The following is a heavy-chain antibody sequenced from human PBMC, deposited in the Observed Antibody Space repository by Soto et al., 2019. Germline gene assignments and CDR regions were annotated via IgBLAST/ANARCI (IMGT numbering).Heavy chain of an antibody. D-gene: IGHD3-16*01. CDR2: ISFDGSNK. V-gene: IGHV3-30*03. CDR1: GFTFSGYT. Sequence: QVPLVESGGDVVQPGRSLRLSCAASGFTFSGYTMHWVRQAPGKGLEWVAGISFDGSNKDYADSVKDRFTISRDNSQNTVYVHLYSVSNDDTAVYYCGSDRRVGDGDNLGCGYWGQGNLVTVSS. J-gene: IGHJ4*02. CDR3: GSDRRVGDGDNLGCGY.